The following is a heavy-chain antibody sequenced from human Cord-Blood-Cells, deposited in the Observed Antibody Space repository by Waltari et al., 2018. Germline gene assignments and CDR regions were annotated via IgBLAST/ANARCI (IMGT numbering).Heavy chain of an antibody. J-gene: IGHJ5*02. D-gene: IGHD3-3*01. CDR3: ARDDDFWSGYFWGWFDP. CDR1: GYSISSGYY. CDR2: IYHSGST. Sequence: QVQLQESGPGLVKPSETLSLTCAVSGYSISSGYYWGWIRQPPGKGLEWIGSIYHSGSTYYNPSLKSRFTISVDTAKNQFSLKLSSVTAADTAVYYCARDDDFWSGYFWGWFDPWGQGTLVTVSS. V-gene: IGHV4-38-2*02.